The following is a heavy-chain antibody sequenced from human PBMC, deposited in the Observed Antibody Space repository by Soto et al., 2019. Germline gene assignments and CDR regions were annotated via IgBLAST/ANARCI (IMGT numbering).Heavy chain of an antibody. CDR3: SSDLHDGDYTDYYYYGMDV. J-gene: IGHJ6*02. Sequence: GGSLRLSCAASGFTFSNAWMSWVRQAPGKGLEWVGRIKSKTDGGTTDYAAPVKGRFTISRDDSKNTLYLQMNSLKTEDTAVYYCSSDLHDGDYTDYYYYGMDVWGQGTTVTVSS. D-gene: IGHD4-17*01. CDR2: IKSKTDGGTT. CDR1: GFTFSNAW. V-gene: IGHV3-15*01.